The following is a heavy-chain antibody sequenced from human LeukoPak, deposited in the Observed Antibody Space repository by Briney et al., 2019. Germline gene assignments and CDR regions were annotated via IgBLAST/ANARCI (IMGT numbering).Heavy chain of an antibody. CDR1: GASFSDYL. CDR2: INHSGGT. D-gene: IGHD6-19*01. CDR3: ARDSSGWYYFDY. Sequence: PSETRSLACAVSGASFSDYLWSWIRQSPEKGLEWIGEINHSGGTKYTPSLKSRVTISVDTSKNQFSPKLSSVAAADMAVYYCARDSSGWYYFDYWGQGTLVTVSS. V-gene: IGHV4-34*01. J-gene: IGHJ4*02.